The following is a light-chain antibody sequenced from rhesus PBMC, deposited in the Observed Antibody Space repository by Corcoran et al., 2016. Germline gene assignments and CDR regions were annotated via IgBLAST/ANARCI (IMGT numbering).Light chain of an antibody. J-gene: IGLJ1*01. CDR2: GVS. CDR1: RSDIGGYNY. CDR3: CSYTASSTYI. Sequence: QSAPTQPPSVSGSPGQPVTLSCTGTRSDIGGYNYVSWYQQPPGKAPELMIYGVSTRPSGVSDRFSGSKSGNTASLTISGLQAEDEADYYCCSYTASSTYIFGAGTRPTVL. V-gene: IGLV2S7*01.